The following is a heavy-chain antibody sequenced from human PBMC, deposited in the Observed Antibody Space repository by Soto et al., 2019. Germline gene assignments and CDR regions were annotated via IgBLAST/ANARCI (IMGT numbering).Heavy chain of an antibody. J-gene: IGHJ4*02. CDR1: GFTFSGYW. CDR3: ARAPYSNAWYRFDL. D-gene: IGHD4-4*01. V-gene: IGHV3-7*03. Sequence: GGSLRLSCEASGFTFSGYWMSWVRQAPGKGLEWVADIKHDGSVQYYVDSVKGRLTISRDNAKKQLYLQMNGLRAEDTALYYCARAPYSNAWYRFDLWGQGTLVTVSS. CDR2: IKHDGSVQ.